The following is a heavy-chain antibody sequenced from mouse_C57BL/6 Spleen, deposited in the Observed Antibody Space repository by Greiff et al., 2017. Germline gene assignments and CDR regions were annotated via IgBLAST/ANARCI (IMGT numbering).Heavy chain of an antibody. CDR3: ARSGGRIFAY. CDR2: IDPSDSYT. J-gene: IGHJ3*01. D-gene: IGHD3-1*01. CDR1: GYTFTSYW. Sequence: QVQLQQPGAELVKPGASVKLSCKASGYTFTSYWMQWVKQRPGQGLEWIGEIDPSDSYTNYNQKFKGKATLTVDTSSSTAYMQLSSLTSEDSAVYYCARSGGRIFAYWGQGTLVTVSA. V-gene: IGHV1-50*01.